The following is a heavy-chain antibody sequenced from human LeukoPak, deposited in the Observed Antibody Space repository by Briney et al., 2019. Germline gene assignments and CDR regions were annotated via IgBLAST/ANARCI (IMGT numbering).Heavy chain of an antibody. Sequence: GGSLRLSCAASGFTFSSYGMHWVRQAPGKGLEWVAFIRYDGSNKYYADSVKGRFTISRDNSKNTLYLQMNSLRAEDTAVYYCAKVQVAGATNGGLDYWGQGTLVTVSS. D-gene: IGHD1-26*01. CDR1: GFTFSSYG. V-gene: IGHV3-30*02. CDR2: IRYDGSNK. CDR3: AKVQVAGATNGGLDY. J-gene: IGHJ4*02.